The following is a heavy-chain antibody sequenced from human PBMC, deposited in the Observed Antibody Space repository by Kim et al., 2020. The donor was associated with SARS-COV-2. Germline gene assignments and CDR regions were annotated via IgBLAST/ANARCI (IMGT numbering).Heavy chain of an antibody. CDR1: GFTFSSYG. CDR2: IWYDGSNK. Sequence: GGSLRLSCAASGFTFSSYGMHWVRQAPGKGLEWVAVIWYDGSNKYYADSVKGRFTISRDNSKNTLYLQMNSLRAEDTAVYYCANSGGYYYYGMDVWGQGTTVTVSS. CDR3: ANSGGYYYYGMDV. V-gene: IGHV3-33*06. D-gene: IGHD2-15*01. J-gene: IGHJ6*02.